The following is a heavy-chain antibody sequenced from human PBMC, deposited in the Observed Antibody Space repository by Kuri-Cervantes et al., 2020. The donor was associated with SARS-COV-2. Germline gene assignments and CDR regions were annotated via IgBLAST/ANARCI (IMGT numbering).Heavy chain of an antibody. V-gene: IGHV1-2*02. CDR3: AIGGLDCSSTSCYSGYFDY. CDR2: INPNSGGT. CDR1: GYTFTGYY. Sequence: ASVKVSCKASGYTFTGYYMHWVRQAPGQGLEWMGWINPNSGGTNYAQKFQGRVTMTRDTSISTAYMKLSRLRSDDTAVYYCAIGGLDCSSTSCYSGYFDYWGQGTLVTVSS. J-gene: IGHJ4*02. D-gene: IGHD2-2*02.